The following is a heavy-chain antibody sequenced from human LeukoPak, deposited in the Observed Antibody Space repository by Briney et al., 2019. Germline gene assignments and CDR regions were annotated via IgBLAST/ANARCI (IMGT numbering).Heavy chain of an antibody. D-gene: IGHD6-19*01. CDR3: ARRVAVAGMDHYYYGTDV. J-gene: IGHJ6*02. V-gene: IGHV4-59*01. CDR2: VYYTGSA. Sequence: SETLSLTCTLSGGSIGSYYWSWIRQPPGKGLEWIGYVYYTGSANYSPSLKSRVSISVDTSKTQFSLRLRSVTAADTAIYYCARRVAVAGMDHYYYGTDVWGQGTTVTVS. CDR1: GGSIGSYY.